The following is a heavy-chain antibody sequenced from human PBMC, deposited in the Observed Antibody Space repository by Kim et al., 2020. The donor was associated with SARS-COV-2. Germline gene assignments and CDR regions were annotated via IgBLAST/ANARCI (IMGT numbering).Heavy chain of an antibody. Sequence: SYTLSLTFTFSFSPLPPTLNSLALLPQPPGKGQEWIGSVYHSGTTYDSPSLKSRVTVSVDTSKNEFSLKVTSVTAADTAVYFCARLPHDSSGYVDCWGQGILVTVSS. CDR1: FSPLPPTLNS. D-gene: IGHD3-22*01. J-gene: IGHJ4*02. V-gene: IGHV4-39*01. CDR2: VYHSGTT. CDR3: ARLPHDSSGYVDC.